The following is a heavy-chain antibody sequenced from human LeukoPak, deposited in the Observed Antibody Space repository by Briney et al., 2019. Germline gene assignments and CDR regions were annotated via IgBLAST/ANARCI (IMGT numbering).Heavy chain of an antibody. Sequence: SVKVSCKAPGGTFSSYAISWVRQAPGQGLEWMGGIIPIFGTANYAQKFQGRVTITADESTSTAYMELSSLRSEDTAVYYCARGHYYGSGSYYNEWGQGTLVTVSS. CDR1: GGTFSSYA. J-gene: IGHJ4*02. D-gene: IGHD3-10*01. V-gene: IGHV1-69*13. CDR3: ARGHYYGSGSYYNE. CDR2: IIPIFGTA.